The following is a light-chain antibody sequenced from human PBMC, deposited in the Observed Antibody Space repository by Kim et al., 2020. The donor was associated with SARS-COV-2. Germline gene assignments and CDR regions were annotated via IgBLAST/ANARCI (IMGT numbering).Light chain of an antibody. CDR2: AAS. V-gene: IGKV1-39*01. CDR3: QQTYSTPRT. J-gene: IGKJ1*01. Sequence: ASVGDRVSITCRASQSSSSYLNWYQQKPGKAPTLLIDAASSLQTGVPSRFSGSGSGADFTLTISSLQAEDFATYYCQQTYSTPRTFGQGTKVDIK. CDR1: QSSSSY.